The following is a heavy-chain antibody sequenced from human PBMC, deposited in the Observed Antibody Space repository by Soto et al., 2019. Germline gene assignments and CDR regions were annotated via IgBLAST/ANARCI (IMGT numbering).Heavy chain of an antibody. V-gene: IGHV3-23*01. Sequence: EVQLLESGGGLVQPGGSLRLSCAVSGFSFSTYGVTWVRQAPGKGLEWVSGVSGGSGVTHYADSVKGRFTLTGDNSKNTVYLHMNILRVEDTAVYYCAKWNGYGDYWGQGTLVTVSS. CDR1: GFSFSTYG. D-gene: IGHD1-1*01. CDR3: AKWNGYGDY. J-gene: IGHJ4*02. CDR2: VSGGSGVT.